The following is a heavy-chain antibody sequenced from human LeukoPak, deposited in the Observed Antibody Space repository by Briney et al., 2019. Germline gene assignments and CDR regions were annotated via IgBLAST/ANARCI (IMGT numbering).Heavy chain of an antibody. D-gene: IGHD2-2*01. V-gene: IGHV1-2*06. CDR3: ARGLRYCSSTSCYGIDY. Sequence: ASVKVSCKASGGTFSSYAISWVRQAPGQGLEWMGRINPNSGGTNYAQKFQGRVTMTRDTSISTAYMELSRLRSDDTAVYYCARGLRYCSSTSCYGIDYWGQGTLVTVSS. CDR1: GGTFSSYA. J-gene: IGHJ4*02. CDR2: INPNSGGT.